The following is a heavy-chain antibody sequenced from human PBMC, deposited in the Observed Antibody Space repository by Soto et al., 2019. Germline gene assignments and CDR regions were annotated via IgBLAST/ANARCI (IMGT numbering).Heavy chain of an antibody. CDR1: GGSISRSSYY. CDR3: ASPERSSGWWLDFDF. V-gene: IGHV4-39*01. J-gene: IGHJ4*02. CDR2: VYYSGST. Sequence: QLQLQESGPGLVKPSETLSLTCTVSGGSISRSSYYWAWIRQPPGKGLEWIGRVYYSGSTYYNPSLKSRVNISIDTSETQFSLKPTSVTVADTAVYYCASPERSSGWWLDFDFWGQGTLVTVSS. D-gene: IGHD6-19*01.